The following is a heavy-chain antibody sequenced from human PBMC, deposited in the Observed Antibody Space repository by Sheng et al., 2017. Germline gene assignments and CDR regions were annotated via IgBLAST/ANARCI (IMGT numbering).Heavy chain of an antibody. J-gene: IGHJ6*01. CDR2: LYSGGAA. CDR3: ARDHSEVAPGXDYYGMD. D-gene: IGHD2-15*01. CDR1: GFSVSSNY. Sequence: EVQVVESGGGLIQPGGSLRLSCVGSGFSVSSNYMAWVXQAPGKGLQWVSSLYSGGAAYYADSVKGRFTVSRDSSKDTVFLYMSSLRVDDTAVYYCARDHSEVAPGXDYYGMD. V-gene: IGHV3-53*01.